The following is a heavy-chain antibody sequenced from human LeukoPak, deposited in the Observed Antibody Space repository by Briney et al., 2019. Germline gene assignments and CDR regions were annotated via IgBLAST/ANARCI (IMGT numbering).Heavy chain of an antibody. Sequence: PGRSLRLSCAASGFTFSYYGMHWVRQAPGKGLEWVAAISDDGSNEYYADSVKGRFTISRDNSKNTLYLQMNSLRAEDTAVYYCARAAVTTLGQVDYWGQGTLVTVSS. J-gene: IGHJ4*02. D-gene: IGHD4-17*01. CDR1: GFTFSYYG. CDR3: ARAAVTTLGQVDY. V-gene: IGHV3-30*03. CDR2: ISDDGSNE.